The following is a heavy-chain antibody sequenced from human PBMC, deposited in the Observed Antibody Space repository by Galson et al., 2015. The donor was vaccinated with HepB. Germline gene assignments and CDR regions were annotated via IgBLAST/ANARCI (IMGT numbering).Heavy chain of an antibody. CDR2: IYSGGST. D-gene: IGHD4-17*01. V-gene: IGHV3-53*04. CDR3: AREGGLRGYAFDI. CDR1: GFTASSNY. Sequence: SLRLSCAASGFTASSNYMSWVRQAPGKGLEWVSVIYSGGSTYYADSVKGRFTISRHNSKNTLYLQMNSLRAEDTAVYYCAREGGLRGYAFDIWGQGTMVTVSS. J-gene: IGHJ3*02.